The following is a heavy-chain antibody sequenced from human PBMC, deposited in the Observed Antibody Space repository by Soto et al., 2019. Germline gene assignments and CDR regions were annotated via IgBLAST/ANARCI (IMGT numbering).Heavy chain of an antibody. V-gene: IGHV3-74*02. J-gene: IGHJ6*03. D-gene: IGHD2-15*01. CDR3: ARGDCVGGTCYSLAGFFYYCMGV. CDR2: INSDGSVS. CDR1: GFTFSNYW. Sequence: EVQLVESGGGLVQPGGSLRLSCAASGFTFSNYWMYWVRQAPGKGLEWVSRINSDGSVSSHPDSVRGRLTISRDNVKNTLFLHMDGLRAEDTAVYFCARGDCVGGTCYSLAGFFYYCMGVWGYGTTVSVFS.